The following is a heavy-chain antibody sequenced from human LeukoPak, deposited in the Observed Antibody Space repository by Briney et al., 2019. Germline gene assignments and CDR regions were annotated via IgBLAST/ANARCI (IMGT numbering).Heavy chain of an antibody. Sequence: GASVKDSCKACGGTFISYAISWVRQAPGQGLEWMGRIIPILGIANYAQKFQRRVTITADKSTSTAYMELSSRRSEDTAVYYCARYSSSWYVLDYWGQGTLVTVSS. CDR1: GGTFISYA. V-gene: IGHV1-69*04. J-gene: IGHJ4*02. D-gene: IGHD6-13*01. CDR3: ARYSSSWYVLDY. CDR2: IIPILGIA.